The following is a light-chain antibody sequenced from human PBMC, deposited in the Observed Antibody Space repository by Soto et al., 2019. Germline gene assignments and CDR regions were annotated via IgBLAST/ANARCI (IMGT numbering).Light chain of an antibody. CDR2: AAS. V-gene: IGKV1-27*01. CDR3: QKYNSAPSLT. Sequence: DIQMTQSPSSLSASVGDRVTITCRASQGISNFLAWSQQRPGKVPKVLIYAASTLQSGVPSRFSGSGSGTDFTLTISSLQPEDVATYYCQKYNSAPSLTFGGGTKVEIK. CDR1: QGISNF. J-gene: IGKJ4*01.